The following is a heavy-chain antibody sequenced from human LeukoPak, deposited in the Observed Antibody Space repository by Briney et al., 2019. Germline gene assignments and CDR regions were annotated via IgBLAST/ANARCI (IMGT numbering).Heavy chain of an antibody. J-gene: IGHJ4*02. D-gene: IGHD3-10*01. Sequence: ASVKVSCKASGYTFTGYYMHWVRQAPGQGLEWMGWISAYNGNTNYAQKLQGRVTMTTDTSTSTAYMELRSLRSDDTAVYYCVITMVRGVPYYFDYWGQGTLVTVSS. V-gene: IGHV1-18*04. CDR2: ISAYNGNT. CDR3: VITMVRGVPYYFDY. CDR1: GYTFTGYY.